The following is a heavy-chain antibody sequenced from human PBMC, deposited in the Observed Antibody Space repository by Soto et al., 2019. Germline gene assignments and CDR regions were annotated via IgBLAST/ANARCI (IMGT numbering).Heavy chain of an antibody. CDR1: GFTFSSYA. CDR3: AKGMYSSSWSLAHGAY. V-gene: IGHV3-23*01. CDR2: ISGSGGST. Sequence: EVQLLESGGGLVQPGGSLRLSCAASGFTFSSYAMSWVSQSPGKGLEWVSAISGSGGSTYYADSVKGRFTISRDNSKNTLSLKMNSLRAEDTAVYYCAKGMYSSSWSLAHGAYWGQGTLVSASS. D-gene: IGHD6-13*01. J-gene: IGHJ4*02.